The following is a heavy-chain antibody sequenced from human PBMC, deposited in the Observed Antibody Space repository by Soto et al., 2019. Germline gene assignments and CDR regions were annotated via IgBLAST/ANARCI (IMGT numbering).Heavy chain of an antibody. V-gene: IGHV1-69*13. D-gene: IGHD2-2*01. CDR3: ARASASRGSLYYYGMDV. CDR2: IIPIFGTA. Sequence: GASVKVSCKASGGTFSSYAISWVRQAPGQGLEWMGGIIPIFGTANYAQKFQGRVTITADESTSTAYMELSSLRSEDTAVCYCARASASRGSLYYYGMDVWGQGTTVTVSS. J-gene: IGHJ6*02. CDR1: GGTFSSYA.